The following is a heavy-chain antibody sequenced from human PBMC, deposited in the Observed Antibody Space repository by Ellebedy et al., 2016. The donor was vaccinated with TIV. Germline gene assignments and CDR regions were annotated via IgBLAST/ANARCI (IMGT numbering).Heavy chain of an antibody. CDR3: ARNSLELTYSSFAMDVWGQGTTVTVSMDV. J-gene: IGHJ6*02. Sequence: GESLKISCAASGFIFSHYAIHWVRQAPGKGLEWVAVVSFDGNDKHYADSVKGRFTVSRDISKNTLYLQMNSLRADDTAVYFCARNSLELTYSSFAMDVWGQGTTVTVSMDVWGQGTTVTVSS. CDR2: VSFDGNDK. CDR1: GFIFSHYA. D-gene: IGHD3-16*01. V-gene: IGHV3-30-3*01.